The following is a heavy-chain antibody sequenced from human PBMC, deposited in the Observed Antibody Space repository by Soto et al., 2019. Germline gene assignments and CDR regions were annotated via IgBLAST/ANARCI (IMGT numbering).Heavy chain of an antibody. CDR2: ISYDGDNK. D-gene: IGHD3-16*01. CDR1: GFTFRNYA. J-gene: IGHJ6*02. Sequence: CAASGFTFRNYAMHWVRQAPGKGLEWVATISYDGDNKYYTDSVKGPFTISRDNSKNTLYLQMNSLRPEDTAVYYCARPWGQLSTYYYGMDTWGQGTTVTVSS. CDR3: ARPWGQLSTYYYGMDT. V-gene: IGHV3-30-3*01.